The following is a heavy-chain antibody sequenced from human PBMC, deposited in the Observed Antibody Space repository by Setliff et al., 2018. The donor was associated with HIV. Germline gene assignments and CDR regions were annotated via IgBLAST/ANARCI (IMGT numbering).Heavy chain of an antibody. J-gene: IGHJ6*02. D-gene: IGHD3-10*01. Sequence: SVKVSCKASGGTFSASGLSWVRQAPGQGLEWMGGIIPAFGTANYAQKFQGRVTITADESTSTAYMELSSLRSEDTAVYYCARSKYYGSGSTYYYGMDVWGQGTTVTVSS. CDR1: GGTFSASG. CDR2: IIPAFGTA. V-gene: IGHV1-69*13. CDR3: ARSKYYGSGSTYYYGMDV.